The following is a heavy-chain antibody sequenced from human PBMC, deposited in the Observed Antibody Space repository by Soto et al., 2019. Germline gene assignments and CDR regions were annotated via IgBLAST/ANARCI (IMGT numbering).Heavy chain of an antibody. CDR1: CCSISRSRCH. D-gene: IGHD1-26*01. CDR3: ARHGITGSYYDAFDI. CDR2: IKYSGTN. Sequence: PSETLSLTCPVSCCSISRSRCHWGWIRQPPGEGVEGIAGIKYSGTNFYNTSLKNRITLSVDTSKNHFALKLSSVTAAETAVYYCARHGITGSYYDAFDIWGQGTMVT. J-gene: IGHJ3*02. V-gene: IGHV4-39*01.